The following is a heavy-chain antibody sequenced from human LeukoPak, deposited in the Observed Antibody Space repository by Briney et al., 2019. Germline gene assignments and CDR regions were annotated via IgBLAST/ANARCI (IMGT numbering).Heavy chain of an antibody. CDR1: GGTFSSYA. Sequence: SVKVSCKASGGTFSSYAISWVRQAPGQGLELMGRIIPIFGTANYAQKFQGRVTITTDESTSTAYMELSSLRSEDTAVYYCARVGSYYFDYWGQGTLVTVSS. V-gene: IGHV1-69*05. CDR3: ARVGSYYFDY. CDR2: IIPIFGTA. J-gene: IGHJ4*02. D-gene: IGHD1-26*01.